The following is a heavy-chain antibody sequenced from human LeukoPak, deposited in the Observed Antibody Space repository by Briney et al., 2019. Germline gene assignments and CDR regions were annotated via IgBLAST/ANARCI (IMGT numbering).Heavy chain of an antibody. CDR1: GYSISSGYY. CDR3: ARVTGTTGLAYYYYYMDV. CDR2: IYHSGST. D-gene: IGHD1-7*01. V-gene: IGHV4-38-2*02. Sequence: SETLSLTCTVSGYSISSGYYWGWIRQPPGKGLEWIGSIYHSGSTYYNPSLKSRVTISVDTSKNQFSLKLSSVTAADTAVYYCARVTGTTGLAYYYYYMDVWGKGTTVTVSS. J-gene: IGHJ6*03.